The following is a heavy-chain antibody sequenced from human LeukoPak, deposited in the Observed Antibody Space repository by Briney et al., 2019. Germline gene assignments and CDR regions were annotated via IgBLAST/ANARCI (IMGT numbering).Heavy chain of an antibody. CDR3: ARGLIAASAAPGY. V-gene: IGHV3-7*04. D-gene: IGHD2-2*01. CDR1: GFTFSSNA. Sequence: AGGSLRLPCAASGFTFSSNAMSWVRQAPGKGLEWVANIGLEEREKYYVDSLKGRFSVSRDNAKNSLYLQMSNLRVGDTAVYFCARGLIAASAAPGYWGQGTLVTVSS. CDR2: IGLEEREK. J-gene: IGHJ4*02.